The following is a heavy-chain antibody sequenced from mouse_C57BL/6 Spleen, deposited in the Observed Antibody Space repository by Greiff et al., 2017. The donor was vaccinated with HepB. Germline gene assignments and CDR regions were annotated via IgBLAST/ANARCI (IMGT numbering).Heavy chain of an antibody. J-gene: IGHJ1*03. CDR1: GYTFTSYW. V-gene: IGHV1-55*01. CDR2: IYPGSGST. CDR3: ANYYGSLWYFDV. D-gene: IGHD1-1*01. Sequence: QVQLQQPGAELVKPGASVKMSCKASGYTFTSYWITWVKQRPGQGLEWIGDIYPGSGSTNYNEKFKSKATLTVDTSSSTAYMQLSSLTSEDSAVYYCANYYGSLWYFDVWGTGTTVTVSS.